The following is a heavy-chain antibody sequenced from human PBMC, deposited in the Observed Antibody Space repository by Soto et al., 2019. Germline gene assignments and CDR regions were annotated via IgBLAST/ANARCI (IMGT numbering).Heavy chain of an antibody. CDR2: ISTSSSTL. CDR3: ARHCGGGSYRYFDY. J-gene: IGHJ4*02. Sequence: GGSLRLSCAASGFTFSNYNMNWVRQAPGKGLEWISYISTSSSTLYYADAVKGRLTISRDNANNSLYLQMNSLRDEDTALYYWARHCGGGSYRYFDYWGRGCLVAVSS. D-gene: IGHD2-21*02. CDR1: GFTFSNYN. V-gene: IGHV3-48*02.